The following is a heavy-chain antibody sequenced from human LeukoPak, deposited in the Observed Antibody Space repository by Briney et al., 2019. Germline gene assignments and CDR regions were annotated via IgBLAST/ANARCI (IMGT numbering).Heavy chain of an antibody. D-gene: IGHD3-22*01. CDR3: ASRLYYDSSGQNDY. CDR2: IIPIFGTA. CDR1: GGTFSSYA. J-gene: IGHJ4*02. Sequence: ASVKVSCKASGGTFSSYAISWVRQAPGQGLEWMGRIIPIFGTANYAQKFQGRVTITTDESTSAAYMELSSLRSEDTAVYYCASRLYYDSSGQNDYWGQGTLVTVSS. V-gene: IGHV1-69*05.